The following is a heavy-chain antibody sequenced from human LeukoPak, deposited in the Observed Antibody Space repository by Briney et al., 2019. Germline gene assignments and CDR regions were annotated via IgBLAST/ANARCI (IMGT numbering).Heavy chain of an antibody. Sequence: GGSLRLSCAASGFTFSSNWMSWVRQAPGKGLEGVATIKQDGSEKYYMDSAKGRFTISRDNAKNSLYLQMNSLRAEDTAVYYCAREGYTSIVGALDAFDIWGQGTMVTVSS. V-gene: IGHV3-7*01. CDR1: GFTFSSNW. CDR3: AREGYTSIVGALDAFDI. CDR2: IKQDGSEK. D-gene: IGHD1-26*01. J-gene: IGHJ3*02.